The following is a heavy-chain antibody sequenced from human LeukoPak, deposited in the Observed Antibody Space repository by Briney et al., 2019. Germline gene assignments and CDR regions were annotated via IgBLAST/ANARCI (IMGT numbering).Heavy chain of an antibody. D-gene: IGHD5-24*01. CDR2: IYTSGST. CDR3: ARNRDGYNSLDY. J-gene: IGHJ4*02. CDR1: GGSISSGSYY. Sequence: SQTLSLTCTVSGGSISSGSYYWSWIRQPAGKGLEWIGRIYTSGSTNYNPSPKSRVTISVDTSKNQFSLKLSSVTAADTAVYYCARNRDGYNSLDYWGQGTLVTVSS. V-gene: IGHV4-61*02.